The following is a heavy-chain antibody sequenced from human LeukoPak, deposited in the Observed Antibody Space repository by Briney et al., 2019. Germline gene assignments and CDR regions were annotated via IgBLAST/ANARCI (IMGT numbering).Heavy chain of an antibody. CDR1: GGSFSGYY. J-gene: IGHJ4*02. V-gene: IGHV4-34*01. CDR2: INHSGST. CDR3: ARWRIAVAGGDY. D-gene: IGHD6-19*01. Sequence: SETLSLTCAVYGGSFSGYYWSWIRQPPGKGLEWIGEINHSGSTNYNPSLKSRVPISVDTSKKQFSLKLSSVTAADTAVYYCARWRIAVAGGDYWGQGTLVTVSS.